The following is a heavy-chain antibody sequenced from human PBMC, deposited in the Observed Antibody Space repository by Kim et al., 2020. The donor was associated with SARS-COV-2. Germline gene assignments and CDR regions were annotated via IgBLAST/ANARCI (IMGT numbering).Heavy chain of an antibody. CDR2: IIPIFGTA. D-gene: IGHD4-17*01. CDR1: GGTFSSYA. V-gene: IGHV1-69*13. Sequence: SVKVSCKASGGTFSSYAISWVRQAPGQGLEWMGGIIPIFGTANYAQKFQGRVTITADESTSTAYMELSSLRSEDTAVYYCARESTYGDYGEYYFDYWGQGTLVTVSS. J-gene: IGHJ4*02. CDR3: ARESTYGDYGEYYFDY.